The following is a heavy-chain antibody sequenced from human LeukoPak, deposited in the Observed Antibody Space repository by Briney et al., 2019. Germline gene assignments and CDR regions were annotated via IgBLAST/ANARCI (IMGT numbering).Heavy chain of an antibody. CDR1: GGSFSGYY. Sequence: SETLSLTCAVYGGSFSGYYWSWIRQPPGKGLEWIGEINHSGSTNYNPSLKSRVTISVDTSKNQFSLKLSSVTASDTAVYYCARDESSSTSIHFDYWGQGTLVTVSS. J-gene: IGHJ4*02. D-gene: IGHD6-6*01. CDR3: ARDESSSTSIHFDY. CDR2: INHSGST. V-gene: IGHV4-34*01.